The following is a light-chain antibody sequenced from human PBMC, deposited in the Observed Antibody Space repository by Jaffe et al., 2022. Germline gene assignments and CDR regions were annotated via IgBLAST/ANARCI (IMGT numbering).Light chain of an antibody. CDR1: TSDIGYYNS. J-gene: IGLJ3*02. V-gene: IGLV2-14*01. CDR2: EVT. CDR3: SSYTSSSTPWV. Sequence: QSALTQPASVSGSPGQSITISCTGTTSDIGYYNSVSWYQHHPGKAPKLMIYEVTNRPSGVSNRFSGSKSGNTASLTISGLQAEDEADYYCSSYTSSSTPWVFGGGTKLTVL.